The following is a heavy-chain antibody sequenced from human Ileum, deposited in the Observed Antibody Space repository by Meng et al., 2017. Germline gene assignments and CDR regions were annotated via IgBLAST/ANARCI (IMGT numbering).Heavy chain of an antibody. CDR1: GFTFSNYA. CDR2: IWSDGNNK. D-gene: IGHD5-18*01. Sequence: GESLKISCATSGFTFSNYAIHWVRQAPGKGLEWVTQIWSDGNNKYYADSVKGRFTISRDSSKNTVHLQMNSRSAEDTAVYYCARDGQSQAPYTMDVWGQGTTVTVSS. J-gene: IGHJ6*02. CDR3: ARDGQSQAPYTMDV. V-gene: IGHV3-33*01.